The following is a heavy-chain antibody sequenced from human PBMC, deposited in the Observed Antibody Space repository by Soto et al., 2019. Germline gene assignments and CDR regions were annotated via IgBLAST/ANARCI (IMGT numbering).Heavy chain of an antibody. CDR2: IYTSGST. CDR1: GGSISSYY. D-gene: IGHD5-18*01. J-gene: IGHJ4*02. V-gene: IGHV4-4*07. CDR3: ARNKDGYSYGDFDY. Sequence: SETLSLTCTVSGGSISSYYWSWIRQPAGKGLEWIGRIYTSGSTNYNPSLKSRVTMSVDTSKNQFSLKLSSVTAADTAVYYCARNKDGYSYGDFDYWGQGTLVTVSS.